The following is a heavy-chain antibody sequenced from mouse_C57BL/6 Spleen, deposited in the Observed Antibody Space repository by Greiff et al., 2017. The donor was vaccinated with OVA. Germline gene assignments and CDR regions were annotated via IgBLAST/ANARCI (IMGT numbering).Heavy chain of an antibody. CDR1: GYAFSSSW. D-gene: IGHD2-2*01. V-gene: IGHV1-82*01. CDR2: IYPGDGDT. J-gene: IGHJ3*01. Sequence: VKLQESGPELVKPGASVKISCKASGYAFSSSWMNWVKQRPGKGLEWIGRIYPGDGDTNYNGKFKGKATLTADKSSSTAYMQLSSLTSEDSAVYFCASPSIYYGYDVRTWFAYWGQGTLVTVSA. CDR3: ASPSIYYGYDVRTWFAY.